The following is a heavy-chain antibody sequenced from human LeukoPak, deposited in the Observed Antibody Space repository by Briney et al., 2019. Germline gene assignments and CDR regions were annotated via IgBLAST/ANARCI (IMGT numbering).Heavy chain of an antibody. D-gene: IGHD2-15*01. CDR1: GVTVSSYA. CDR2: ISGSGGST. V-gene: IGHV3-23*01. CDR3: ARERGGDNIVVVVDAPLFDP. Sequence: GGSLRLSCAASGVTVSSYAMSWVRQAPGKGLEWVSAISGSGGSTYYADSVKGRFTISRDNSKNTLYLQMNSLRAEDTAVYYCARERGGDNIVVVVDAPLFDPWGQGTLVTVSS. J-gene: IGHJ5*02.